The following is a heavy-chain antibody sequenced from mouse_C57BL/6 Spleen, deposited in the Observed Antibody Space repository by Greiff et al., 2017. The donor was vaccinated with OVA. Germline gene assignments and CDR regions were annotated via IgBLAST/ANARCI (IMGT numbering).Heavy chain of an antibody. CDR1: GYTFTSYW. CDR2: IDPSDSYT. Sequence: QVQLQQPGAELVMPGASVKLSCKASGYTFTSYWMHWVKQRPGQGLEWIGEIDPSDSYTNYNQKFKGKSTLTVDKSSSTAYMQLSSLTSEDSAVYYGARSQITTGLYFDYWGQGTTLTVSS. D-gene: IGHD1-1*01. V-gene: IGHV1-69*01. CDR3: ARSQITTGLYFDY. J-gene: IGHJ2*01.